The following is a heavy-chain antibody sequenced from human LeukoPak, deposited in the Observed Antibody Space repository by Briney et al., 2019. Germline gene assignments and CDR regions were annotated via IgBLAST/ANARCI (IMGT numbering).Heavy chain of an antibody. CDR1: GYTFTTYT. CDR2: INAGNGNT. CDR3: AIGHLGLSIDY. V-gene: IGHV1-3*01. J-gene: IGHJ4*02. Sequence: ASVKVSCKASGYTFTTYTMHWLRQAPGQRLEGMGWINAGNGNTRYSQKFPGRVTITTDTSATTAYMELSSLRSEDTAVYYCAIGHLGLSIDYWGQGTLVTVSS. D-gene: IGHD2/OR15-2a*01.